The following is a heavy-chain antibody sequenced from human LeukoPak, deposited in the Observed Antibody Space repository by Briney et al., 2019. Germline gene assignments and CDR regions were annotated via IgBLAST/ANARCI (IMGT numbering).Heavy chain of an antibody. CDR3: AKDMGGSPHDAFDI. CDR1: GLTFSSFA. CDR2: ISWNSGSI. V-gene: IGHV3-9*03. D-gene: IGHD2-15*01. Sequence: GGSLRLSCAASGLTFSSFAMSWVRQAPGKGLEWVSGISWNSGSIGYADSVKGRFTISRDNAKNSLYLQMNSLRAEDMALYYCAKDMGGSPHDAFDIWGQGTMVTVSS. J-gene: IGHJ3*02.